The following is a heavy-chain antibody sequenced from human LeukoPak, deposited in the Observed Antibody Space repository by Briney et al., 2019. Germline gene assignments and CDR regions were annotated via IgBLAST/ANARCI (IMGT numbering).Heavy chain of an antibody. V-gene: IGHV3-30*18. J-gene: IGHJ4*02. CDR2: ISYDGSDK. CDR3: AKAVGSISWSFDY. D-gene: IGHD6-13*01. Sequence: PGGSLRLSCEASGFTFSTYGLHWVRQAPGKGLEWVALISYDGSDKNYADSVKGRFTISRDNSKSTLYLQMDSLRGDDAAVYYCAKAVGSISWSFDYWGQGTLVTVSS. CDR1: GFTFSTYG.